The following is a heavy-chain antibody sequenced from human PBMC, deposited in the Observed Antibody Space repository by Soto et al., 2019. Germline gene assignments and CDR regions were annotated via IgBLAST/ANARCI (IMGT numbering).Heavy chain of an antibody. CDR1: GFTFSNYA. CDR3: AKEQYNGSPGKPDY. CDR2: ISGSGGST. J-gene: IGHJ4*02. D-gene: IGHD1-26*01. V-gene: IGHV3-23*01. Sequence: EVQLLESGGGLVQPGGSLRLSCAASGFTFSNYAMSWVRQAPGKGLEWVSTISGSGGSTYYADSVKGRFNISRDNFYIKMYMQRNGQRDVDKGLYYCAKEQYNGSPGKPDYWGQGTLVTVSS.